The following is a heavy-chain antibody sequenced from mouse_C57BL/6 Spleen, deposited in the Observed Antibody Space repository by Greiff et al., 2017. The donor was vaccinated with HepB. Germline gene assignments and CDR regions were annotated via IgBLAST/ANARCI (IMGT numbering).Heavy chain of an antibody. CDR3: ASPYDSSGAWFAY. J-gene: IGHJ3*01. D-gene: IGHD1-1*01. V-gene: IGHV1-61*01. Sequence: QVQLKQPGAELVRPGSSVKLSCKASGYTFTSYWMDWVKQRPGQGLEWIGNIYPSDSETHYNQKFKDKATLTVDKSSSTAYMQLSSLTSEDSAVYYCASPYDSSGAWFAYWGQGTLVTVSA. CDR1: GYTFTSYW. CDR2: IYPSDSET.